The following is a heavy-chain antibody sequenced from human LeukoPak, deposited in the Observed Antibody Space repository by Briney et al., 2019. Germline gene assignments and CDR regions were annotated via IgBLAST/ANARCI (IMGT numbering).Heavy chain of an antibody. J-gene: IGHJ4*02. CDR2: ISKDGRDK. Sequence: GGSLRLSCVASGFTFSSFAMHWVRQAPGKGLEWVAVISKDGRDKHHADSVKGRFTISRDNSKNTLYLQMNSLRVEDTAVYYCVLGSPFDYWGQGTLVTVSS. V-gene: IGHV3-30*03. CDR3: VLGSPFDY. CDR1: GFTFSSFA. D-gene: IGHD3-10*01.